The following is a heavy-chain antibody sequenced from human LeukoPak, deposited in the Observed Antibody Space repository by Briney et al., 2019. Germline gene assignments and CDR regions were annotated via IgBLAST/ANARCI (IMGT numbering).Heavy chain of an antibody. CDR2: INTYNDNT. V-gene: IGHV1-18*01. J-gene: IGHJ4*02. CDR3: AREYCLSGKCWDPDY. CDR1: GYTFTTLG. Sequence: GASVKVSCKASGYTFTTLGISWVRQAPGQGLEWMGWINTYNDNTKYAQKFQDRITVTADTSTSTVCMDLSSLRSDDTAVYYCAREYCLSGKCWDPDYWGQGTLVTVSS. D-gene: IGHD2-15*01.